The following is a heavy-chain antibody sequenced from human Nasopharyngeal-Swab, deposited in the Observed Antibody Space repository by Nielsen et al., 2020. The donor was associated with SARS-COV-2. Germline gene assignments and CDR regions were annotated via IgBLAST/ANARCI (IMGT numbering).Heavy chain of an antibody. D-gene: IGHD6-6*01. Sequence: WVRQAPGQGLEWMGRINPNSGGTNYAQKFQGRVTMTRDTSISTAYMELSRLRSDDTAVYYCAGWGSSSGAFDYWGQGTLVTVSS. V-gene: IGHV1-2*06. CDR2: INPNSGGT. J-gene: IGHJ4*02. CDR3: AGWGSSSGAFDY.